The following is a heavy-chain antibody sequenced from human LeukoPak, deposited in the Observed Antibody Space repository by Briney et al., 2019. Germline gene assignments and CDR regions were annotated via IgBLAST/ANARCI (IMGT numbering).Heavy chain of an antibody. J-gene: IGHJ6*02. CDR1: GGSISSGGYY. CDR3: ARRGRDLRDKYYYGMDV. CDR2: IYYSGST. D-gene: IGHD3-10*01. Sequence: SETLSLTCTVSGGSISSGGYYWSWIRQPPGKGLEWIGYIYYSGSTNYNPSLKSRVTISVDTSKNQFSLKLSSVTAADTAVYYCARRGRDLRDKYYYGMDVWGQGTTVTVSS. V-gene: IGHV4-61*08.